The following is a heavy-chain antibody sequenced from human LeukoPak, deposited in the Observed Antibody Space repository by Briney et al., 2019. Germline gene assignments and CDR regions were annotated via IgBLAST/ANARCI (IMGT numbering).Heavy chain of an antibody. V-gene: IGHV4-34*01. CDR2: INHSGST. CDR3: ARVLGEGVTMVRGVNYYMDV. Sequence: SETLSLTCAVYGGSFSGYYWSWIRQPPGKGLEWIGEINHSGSTNYNPSLKSRVTISVDTSKNQFSLKLSSVTAADTAVYYCARVLGEGVTMVRGVNYYMDVWGKGTTVTVSS. D-gene: IGHD3-10*01. CDR1: GGSFSGYY. J-gene: IGHJ6*03.